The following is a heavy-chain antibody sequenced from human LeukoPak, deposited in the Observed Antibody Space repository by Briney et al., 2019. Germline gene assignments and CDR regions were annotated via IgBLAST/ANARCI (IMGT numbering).Heavy chain of an antibody. V-gene: IGHV3-53*04. CDR2: IYSGGST. Sequence: GGSLRLSCAASGFTVSSNYMSWVRRAPGKGLEWVSVIYSGGSTYYADSVKGRFTISRHNSKNTLYPQMNSLRAEDTAVYYCARAPGERIQLLFPDYYGMDVWGQGTTVTVSS. D-gene: IGHD5-18*01. J-gene: IGHJ6*02. CDR3: ARAPGERIQLLFPDYYGMDV. CDR1: GFTVSSNY.